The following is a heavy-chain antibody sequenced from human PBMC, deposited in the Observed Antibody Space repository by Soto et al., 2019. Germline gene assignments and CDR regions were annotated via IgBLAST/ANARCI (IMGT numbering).Heavy chain of an antibody. V-gene: IGHV3-23*01. Sequence: EVQLLESGGGLVQPGGSLRLSCAASGFTFSSYAMSWVRQAPGKGLEWVSTISGSGASTYYADSVKGRFTISRDNSKNMLYLQMNSLRAEDTAVYYCAKDHDFWSAIDYWGQGTLVTVSS. CDR1: GFTFSSYA. CDR2: ISGSGAST. J-gene: IGHJ4*02. CDR3: AKDHDFWSAIDY. D-gene: IGHD3-3*01.